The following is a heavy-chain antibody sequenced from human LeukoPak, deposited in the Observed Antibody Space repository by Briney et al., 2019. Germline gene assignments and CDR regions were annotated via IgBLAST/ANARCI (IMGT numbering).Heavy chain of an antibody. V-gene: IGHV3-23*01. D-gene: IGHD4-23*01. CDR1: GFTFSSYA. CDR2: ISGSGGST. J-gene: IGHJ4*02. CDR3: ANDGDYGGLGY. Sequence: GGSLRLSCAASGFTFSSYAMSWVRQAPGKGLEWVSAISGSGGSTYYADSVKGRFTISRDNSKNTLYLQMNSLRAEDTAVYYCANDGDYGGLGYWGQGTLVTVSS.